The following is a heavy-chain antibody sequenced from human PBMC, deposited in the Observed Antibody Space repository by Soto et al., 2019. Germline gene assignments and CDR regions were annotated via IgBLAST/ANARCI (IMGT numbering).Heavy chain of an antibody. Sequence: ASVKVSCKASGYIFSNYVISWVRQAPGQGLEWMGWILSYNGNTNYAQKFQDRVTMTTDTSTNTAFMELTSLRSDDTAVYYCARDYLELRLGWFHSWGQGTLVTVSS. J-gene: IGHJ5*01. CDR1: GYIFSNYV. V-gene: IGHV1-18*01. D-gene: IGHD1-7*01. CDR2: ILSYNGNT. CDR3: ARDYLELRLGWFHS.